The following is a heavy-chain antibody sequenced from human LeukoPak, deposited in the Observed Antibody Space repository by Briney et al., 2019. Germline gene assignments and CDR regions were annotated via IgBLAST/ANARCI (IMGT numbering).Heavy chain of an antibody. Sequence: NPGGSLRLSCAASGFTFSSYSMNWVRQAPGKGLEWVSSISSSSSYIYYADSVKGRFTISRDNAKNSLYLQMNSLRAEDTAVYYCARGTGHYDSSGYYYWGQGTLVPVSS. CDR2: ISSSSSYI. CDR3: ARGTGHYDSSGYYY. CDR1: GFTFSSYS. V-gene: IGHV3-21*01. D-gene: IGHD3-22*01. J-gene: IGHJ4*02.